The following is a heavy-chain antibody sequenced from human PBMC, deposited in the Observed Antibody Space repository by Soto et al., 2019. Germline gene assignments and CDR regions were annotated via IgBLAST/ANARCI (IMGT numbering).Heavy chain of an antibody. D-gene: IGHD3-9*01. V-gene: IGHV3-30*09. CDR3: AKDSSQFDILTGHDGIIDS. CDR1: RFNFSDYA. Sequence: GGSLRLSCAASRFNFSDYAMHWVRQAPGKGLEWVALIAYDGSKEHHAESVKGRFAISRDNSKNTLYLQMNSLRAEDTALYFCAKDSSQFDILTGHDGIIDSWGQGTQVTVSS. J-gene: IGHJ4*02. CDR2: IAYDGSKE.